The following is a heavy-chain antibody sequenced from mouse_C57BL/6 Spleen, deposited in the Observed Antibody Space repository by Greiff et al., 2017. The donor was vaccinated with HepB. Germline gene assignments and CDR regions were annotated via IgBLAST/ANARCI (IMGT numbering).Heavy chain of an antibody. CDR2: ISYSGST. CDR1: GYSITSGYD. CDR3: ARDQDYYGSGGMDY. Sequence: EVKLMESGPGMVKPSQSLSLTCTVTGYSITSGYDWHWIRHFPGNKLEWMGYISYSGSTNYNPSLKSRISITHDTSKNHFFLKLNSVTTEDTATYYCARDQDYYGSGGMDYWGQGTSVTVSS. J-gene: IGHJ4*01. D-gene: IGHD1-1*01. V-gene: IGHV3-1*01.